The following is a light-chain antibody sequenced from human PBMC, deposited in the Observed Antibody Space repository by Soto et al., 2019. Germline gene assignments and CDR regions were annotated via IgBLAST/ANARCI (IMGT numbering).Light chain of an antibody. CDR2: GTS. V-gene: IGKV3-20*01. CDR1: QSVSSKY. Sequence: DIVLTQSPGTLSLSPGERATLSCRASQSVSSKYLAWYQQKPGQPPRVLIYGTSIRATGIPERFSGGGSGTDFALTITRLESGDFAVYYCQQYGSSLFTFGPGTKVDFK. CDR3: QQYGSSLFT. J-gene: IGKJ3*01.